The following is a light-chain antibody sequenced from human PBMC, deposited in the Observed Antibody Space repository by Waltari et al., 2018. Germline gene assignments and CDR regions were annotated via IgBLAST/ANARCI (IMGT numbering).Light chain of an antibody. J-gene: IGLJ2*01. CDR1: SLRSYY. CDR3: NSRDTSGNHVV. Sequence: SSELTQDPAVSVALGQTVRITCQGDSLRSYYASWYQQKPGQAPELVIYGKNNRPSGIPYRFSCSASGNTASLTISGADAEDEADYYCNSRDTSGNHVVFGGGTKLTVL. V-gene: IGLV3-19*01. CDR2: GKN.